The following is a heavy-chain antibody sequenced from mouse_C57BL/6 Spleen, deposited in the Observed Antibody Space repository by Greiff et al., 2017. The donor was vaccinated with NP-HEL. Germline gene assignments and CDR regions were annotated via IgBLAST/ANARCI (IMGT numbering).Heavy chain of an antibody. CDR3: ARDLYGSRGWFAY. CDR1: GYTFTDYN. J-gene: IGHJ3*01. D-gene: IGHD1-1*01. Sequence: VQLQQSGPELVKPGASVKIPCKASGYTFTDYNMDWVKQSHGKSLEWIGDINPNNGGTIYNQKFKGKATLTVDKSSSTAYMELRSLTSEDTAVYYCARDLYGSRGWFAYWGQGTLVTVSA. V-gene: IGHV1-18*01. CDR2: INPNNGGT.